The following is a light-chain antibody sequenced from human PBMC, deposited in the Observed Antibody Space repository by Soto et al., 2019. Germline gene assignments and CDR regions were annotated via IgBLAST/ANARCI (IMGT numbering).Light chain of an antibody. J-gene: IGKJ1*01. CDR3: QQYDSYSSGS. Sequence: DIPMTQSPSTLSGSVGDRVTIPCRASQTVNTWLAWYQQKPGKAPKVLIFDASSLKTGVPSRFSGSGSGTEFTLTISNLQPDDFAAYYCQQYDSYSSGSFGQGTKVDI. CDR1: QTVNTW. V-gene: IGKV1-5*01. CDR2: DAS.